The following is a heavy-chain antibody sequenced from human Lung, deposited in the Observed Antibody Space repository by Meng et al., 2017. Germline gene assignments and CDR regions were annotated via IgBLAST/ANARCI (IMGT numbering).Heavy chain of an antibody. D-gene: IGHD4-11*01. CDR3: ARGPTTMAHDFDY. Sequence: VQLQQWGAGLFKPAAILCLSCVVSGVCFSYDYWSWIRQTPGKGLEWIGQINHIGSTNYNPSLESRATISVDTSQNSLSLQLSSVTAADSAVYYCARGPTTMAHDFDYWGQGTLVTVSS. CDR1: GVCFSYDY. J-gene: IGHJ4*02. V-gene: IGHV4-34*01. CDR2: INHIGST.